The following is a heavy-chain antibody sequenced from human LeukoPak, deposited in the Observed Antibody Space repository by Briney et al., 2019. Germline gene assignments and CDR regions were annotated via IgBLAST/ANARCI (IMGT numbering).Heavy chain of an antibody. Sequence: PSETLSLTCTVSGGSISSYYWSWIRQPPGKGLEWIGYIYYSGSTNYNPSLKSRVTISVGTSKNQFSLKLSSVTAADTAVYYCARAFHYYGSGTLFDYWGQGTLVTVSS. CDR3: ARAFHYYGSGTLFDY. CDR2: IYYSGST. V-gene: IGHV4-59*01. D-gene: IGHD3-10*01. CDR1: GGSISSYY. J-gene: IGHJ4*02.